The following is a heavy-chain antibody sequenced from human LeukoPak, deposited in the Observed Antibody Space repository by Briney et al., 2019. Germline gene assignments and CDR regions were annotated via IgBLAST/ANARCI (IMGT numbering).Heavy chain of an antibody. CDR2: IWYDGSNK. D-gene: IGHD5-18*01. CDR3: ARVPQPKRGYSLGGPFDY. CDR1: GFTFSSYG. V-gene: IGHV3-33*01. Sequence: GGSLRLSCAASGFTFSSYGMHWVRQAPGKGLEWVAVIWYDGSNKYYADSVKGRFTISRDNSKNTLYLQMNSLRAEDTAVYYCARVPQPKRGYSLGGPFDYWGQGTLVTVSS. J-gene: IGHJ4*02.